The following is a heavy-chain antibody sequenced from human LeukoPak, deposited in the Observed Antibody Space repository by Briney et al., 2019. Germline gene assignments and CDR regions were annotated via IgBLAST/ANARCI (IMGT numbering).Heavy chain of an antibody. CDR2: IRGSGYYA. V-gene: IGHV3-23*01. CDR1: GFTLSNSD. J-gene: IGHJ4*02. CDR3: AKERCSSTICSDDH. Sequence: PGGSLRLSCTASGFTLSNSDMNWVRQAPGKGLEWVSSIRGSGYYAEYTDSVKGRFTISRDNSKNTLYLQMNSLSAADTAVYYCAKERCSSTICSDDHWGQGTLVTVSS. D-gene: IGHD2-2*01.